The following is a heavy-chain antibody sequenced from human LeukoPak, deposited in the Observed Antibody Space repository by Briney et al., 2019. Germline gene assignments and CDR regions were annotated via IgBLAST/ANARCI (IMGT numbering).Heavy chain of an antibody. D-gene: IGHD2-2*01. CDR1: GFTFSRYW. Sequence: GGSLTLSCAASGFTFSRYWMTWVRQAPGKGLEWVAHIKQDGSEKYYVDSVKGGFTISRDNAKNSLYLQMNSLRAEDTAVYYCAREKEGYCSRTSCYLDYYYYYMDVWGKGTTVTISS. CDR2: IKQDGSEK. J-gene: IGHJ6*03. CDR3: AREKEGYCSRTSCYLDYYYYYMDV. V-gene: IGHV3-7*01.